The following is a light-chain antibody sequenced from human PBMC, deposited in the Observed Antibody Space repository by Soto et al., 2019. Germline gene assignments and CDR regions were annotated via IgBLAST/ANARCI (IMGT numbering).Light chain of an antibody. Sequence: QSALTQPRSVSGSPGQSVTISCTGTSSDVGGYQSVSWYQQYPGKAPKVMIYEVTKRPSGVPDRFSGSKFGSTASLTVSGLQADDEADYYCASHAGSSHAWVFGGGTKLTVL. CDR3: ASHAGSSHAWV. CDR2: EVT. J-gene: IGLJ3*02. CDR1: SSDVGGYQS. V-gene: IGLV2-11*01.